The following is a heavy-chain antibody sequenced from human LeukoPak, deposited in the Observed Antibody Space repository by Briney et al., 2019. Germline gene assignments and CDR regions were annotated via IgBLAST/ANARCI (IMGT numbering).Heavy chain of an antibody. CDR2: ISGSGDTT. Sequence: GGSLRLSCAASGFTFSSYAMSWVRQAPGKGLEWVSTISGSGDTTYYADSVKGRFTISRDNSKNSLYLQMNSLRAEDTVVYYCASNSSSWGQGTLVTVSS. D-gene: IGHD6-13*01. CDR1: GFTFSSYA. CDR3: ASNSSS. J-gene: IGHJ4*02. V-gene: IGHV3-23*01.